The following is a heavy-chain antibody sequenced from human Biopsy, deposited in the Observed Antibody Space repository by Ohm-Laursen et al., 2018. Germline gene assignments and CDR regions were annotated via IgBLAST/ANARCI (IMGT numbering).Heavy chain of an antibody. CDR1: GGSVSSGGFY. CDR3: ARRPYGGTRYWYFDL. V-gene: IGHV4-31*01. CDR2: IYYSGTT. J-gene: IGHJ2*01. Sequence: TLSLTCTVSGGSVSSGGFYWSWIRQHPGKGLEWIGYIYYSGTTYYNPSLKSLVTISVDTSKNQFSLKLNSVTAADTAVYYCARRPYGGTRYWYFDLWGRGTLGTVSS. D-gene: IGHD4-23*01.